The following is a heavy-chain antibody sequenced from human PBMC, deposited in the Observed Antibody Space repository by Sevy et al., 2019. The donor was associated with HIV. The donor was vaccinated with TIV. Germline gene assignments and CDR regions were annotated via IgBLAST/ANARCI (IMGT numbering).Heavy chain of an antibody. CDR3: ARAQQVTMLVVIGGLYFDF. CDR1: GFTFSSYW. Sequence: GGSLRLSCAASGFTFSSYWMTWVRQAPGKGLEWVANIKQDMSEKYYADSVKGRFTISRDNARNSLYLQMESLRAEDTALYYCARAQQVTMLVVIGGLYFDFWGQGTLVTVSS. D-gene: IGHD3-22*01. V-gene: IGHV3-7*01. J-gene: IGHJ4*02. CDR2: IKQDMSEK.